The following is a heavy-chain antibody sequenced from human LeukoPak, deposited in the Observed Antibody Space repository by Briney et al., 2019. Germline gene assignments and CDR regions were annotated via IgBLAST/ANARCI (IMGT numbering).Heavy chain of an antibody. V-gene: IGHV4-59*01. J-gene: IGHJ4*02. Sequence: SEXLSLTCTVSGGSISSYYWSWLRQPPGKGLEWIGYISYSGSTNYNPSLKSRVTISVDTSKNQFSLKLSSVTAADTAVYYCARYVWGSYPTFEDYWGQGTLVTVSS. CDR3: ARYVWGSYPTFEDY. CDR1: GGSISSYY. D-gene: IGHD3-16*02. CDR2: ISYSGST.